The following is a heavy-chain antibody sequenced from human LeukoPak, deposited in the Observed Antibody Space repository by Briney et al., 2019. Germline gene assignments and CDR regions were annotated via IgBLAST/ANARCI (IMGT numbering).Heavy chain of an antibody. J-gene: IGHJ4*02. CDR3: ARGWVYFDY. CDR1: GFTFSSYA. CDR2: ISYDGSNK. Sequence: PGGSLRLSCAASGFTFSSYAMPWVRQAPGKGLEWVAVISYDGSNKYYADSVKGRFTISRDNSKNTLYLQMNSLRAEDTAVYYCARGWVYFDYWGQGTRVTVSS. D-gene: IGHD5-24*01. V-gene: IGHV3-30*04.